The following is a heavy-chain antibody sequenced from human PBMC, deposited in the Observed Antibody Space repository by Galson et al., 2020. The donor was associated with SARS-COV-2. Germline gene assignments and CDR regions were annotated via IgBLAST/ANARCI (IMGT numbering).Heavy chain of an antibody. V-gene: IGHV4-39*01. D-gene: IGHD3-3*01. CDR3: ARQVSDFWTNYYYYYMDV. Sequence: SETLSLTCTVSGGSISSSSYYWGWIRQPPGKGLEWIGSIYYSGSTYYNPSLKSRVTISVDTSKNQFSLKLSSVTAADTAVYYCARQVSDFWTNYYYYYMDVWGKGTTVTVSS. CDR1: GGSISSSSYY. CDR2: IYYSGST. J-gene: IGHJ6*03.